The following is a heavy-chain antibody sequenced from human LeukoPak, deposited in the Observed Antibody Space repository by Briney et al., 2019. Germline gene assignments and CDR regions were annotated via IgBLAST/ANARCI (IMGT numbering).Heavy chain of an antibody. V-gene: IGHV1-2*06. CDR3: AREALEDYFDY. CDR1: GDTFTGYY. J-gene: IGHJ4*02. CDR2: INPNSGGT. Sequence: ASVKVSCKASGDTFTGYYMHWVRQAPGQGLEWMGRINPNSGGTNYAQKSQGRVTMTRDTSISTAYMELSRLRSDETAVYYCAREALEDYFDYWGQGTLVTVSS.